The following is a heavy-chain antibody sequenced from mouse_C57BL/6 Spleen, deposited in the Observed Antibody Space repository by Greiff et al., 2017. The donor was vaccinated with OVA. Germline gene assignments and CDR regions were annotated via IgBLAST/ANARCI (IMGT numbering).Heavy chain of an antibody. J-gene: IGHJ4*01. V-gene: IGHV5-17*01. Sequence: EVKVVESGGGLVKPGGSLKLSCAASGFTFSDYGMHWVRQAPEKGLEWVAYISRGSSTIYYADTVKGRFTISRDNAKNTLFLQMTSLRSEDTAMYYCSKGDWDSAMDYWGQGTSVTVSS. CDR2: ISRGSSTI. CDR1: GFTFSDYG. D-gene: IGHD4-1*01. CDR3: SKGDWDSAMDY.